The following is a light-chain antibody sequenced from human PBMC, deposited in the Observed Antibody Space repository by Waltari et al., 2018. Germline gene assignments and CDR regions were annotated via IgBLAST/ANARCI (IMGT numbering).Light chain of an antibody. V-gene: IGKV3-15*01. CDR1: QSVNSN. CDR2: GAS. Sequence: EIVMTQSPATLSVSPVERATLSCRASQSVNSNLAWYQQKPGPAPRLLIYGASTRATGIPARFSGSGSGTEFTLTISSLQSEDFAVYYCQQYNNWPPGVTFGPGTKVDIK. CDR3: QQYNNWPPGVT. J-gene: IGKJ3*01.